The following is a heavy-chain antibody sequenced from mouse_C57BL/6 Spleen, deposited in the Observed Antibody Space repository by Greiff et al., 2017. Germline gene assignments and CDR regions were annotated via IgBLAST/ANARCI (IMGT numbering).Heavy chain of an antibody. CDR3: ARDSMGMDY. J-gene: IGHJ4*01. CDR2: INPYNGGT. D-gene: IGHD4-1*01. V-gene: IGHV1-19*01. CDR1: GYTFTDYY. Sequence: EVKLMESGPVLVKPGASVKMSCKASGYTFTDYYMNWVKQSHGKSLEWIGVINPYNGGTSYNQKFKGKATLTVDKSSSTAYMELNSLTSEDSAVYYCARDSMGMDYWGQGTSVTVSS.